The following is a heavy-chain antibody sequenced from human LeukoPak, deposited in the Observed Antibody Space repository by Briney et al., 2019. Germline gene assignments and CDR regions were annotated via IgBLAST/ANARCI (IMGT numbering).Heavy chain of an antibody. CDR2: ISYDGSNK. D-gene: IGHD3-10*01. CDR3: ATATTSILWFGEGWFDP. J-gene: IGHJ5*02. Sequence: GRSLRLSCAASGFTFSSYAMHWVRQAPGKGLEWVAVISYDGSNKYYADSVKGRFTISRDNSKNTLYLQMNSLRAEDTAVYYCATATTSILWFGEGWFDPWGQGTLVTVSS. CDR1: GFTFSSYA. V-gene: IGHV3-30*01.